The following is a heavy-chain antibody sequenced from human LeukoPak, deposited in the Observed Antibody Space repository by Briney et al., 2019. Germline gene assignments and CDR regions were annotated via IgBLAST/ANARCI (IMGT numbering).Heavy chain of an antibody. Sequence: PGRSLRLSCAASGFTFDDYAMHWVRQAPGKGLEWVSSISWNSGSIGYADSVKGRFTISRDNAKNSLCLQMNSLRAEDTALYFCAKHMGSGHGTFDCWGQGTLVTVSS. CDR2: ISWNSGSI. CDR3: AKHMGSGHGTFDC. D-gene: IGHD6-19*01. J-gene: IGHJ4*02. CDR1: GFTFDDYA. V-gene: IGHV3-9*01.